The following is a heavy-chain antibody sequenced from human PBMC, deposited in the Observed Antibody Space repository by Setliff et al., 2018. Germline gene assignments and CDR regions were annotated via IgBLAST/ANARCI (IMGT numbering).Heavy chain of an antibody. CDR3: ARSPANGGHDAFDI. CDR1: GFTFSSYW. V-gene: IGHV3-7*01. Sequence: GGSLRLSCAASGFTFSSYWMSWVRQAPGKGLEWVANIKEDGSEKYYADSIKGRFTISRDNAKSSLYLQMNSLRAEDTAVFYCARSPANGGHDAFDIWGQGTMVTVSS. CDR2: IKEDGSEK. J-gene: IGHJ3*02. D-gene: IGHD6-25*01.